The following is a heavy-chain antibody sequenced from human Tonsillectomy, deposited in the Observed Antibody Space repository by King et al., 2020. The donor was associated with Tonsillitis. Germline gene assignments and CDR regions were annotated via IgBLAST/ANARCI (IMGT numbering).Heavy chain of an antibody. CDR3: ARVPPYYYDSSEYYDY. CDR2: ISAYNGNT. J-gene: IGHJ4*02. D-gene: IGHD3-22*01. Sequence: VQLVQSGAEVKKPGASVKVSCKASGYTFINYGISWVRQAPGQGLEWMGWISAYNGNTNYAQKLQGRVTMTPDTSTSTAYMELRSRRSDDTAVYYGARVPPYYYDSSEYYDYWGQGTLVTVSS. CDR1: GYTFINYG. V-gene: IGHV1-18*01.